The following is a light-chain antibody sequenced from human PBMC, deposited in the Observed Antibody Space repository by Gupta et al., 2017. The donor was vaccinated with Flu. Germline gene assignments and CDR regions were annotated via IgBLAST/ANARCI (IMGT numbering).Light chain of an antibody. V-gene: IGLV2-11*01. Sequence: QSALPQPRSVSGSPGQSVPISCTGTSSDVGGYNYVSWYQQHPGKAPKLMIYDVSKRPSGVPDRFSGSKSGNTASLTISGLQAEDEADYYCCSYAGSVYVFGTGTKVTVL. CDR3: CSYAGSVYV. J-gene: IGLJ1*01. CDR2: DVS. CDR1: SSDVGGYNY.